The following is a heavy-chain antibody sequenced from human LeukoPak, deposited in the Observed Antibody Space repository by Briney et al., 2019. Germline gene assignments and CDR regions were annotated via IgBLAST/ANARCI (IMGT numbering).Heavy chain of an antibody. CDR2: IFYSGGA. Sequence: PSETLSLTCTVSSGSVSSYYWSWIRQPPGKGLEWIGYIFYSGGANYNPSLKSRVTMSVDTSKNQFSLKLSSMTAADTAVYYCARAVPVRGGYTFDYWGQGTLVAVSS. CDR3: ARAVPVRGGYTFDY. CDR1: SGSVSSYY. D-gene: IGHD5-24*01. V-gene: IGHV4-59*02. J-gene: IGHJ4*02.